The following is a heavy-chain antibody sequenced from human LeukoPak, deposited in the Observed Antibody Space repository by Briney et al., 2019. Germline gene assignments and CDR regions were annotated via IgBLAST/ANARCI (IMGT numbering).Heavy chain of an antibody. CDR1: GFTFSIYW. Sequence: GGSLRLSCAASGFTFSIYWMSWVRQAPGKGLEWVAFIRSDGSNKYYADSVKGRFTISRDNSKNTLYLQMNSLRAEDTAVYYCAKDFGFGDLLSLQYFDFWGQGTLVTVSS. CDR2: IRSDGSNK. D-gene: IGHD3-10*01. J-gene: IGHJ4*02. CDR3: AKDFGFGDLLSLQYFDF. V-gene: IGHV3-30*02.